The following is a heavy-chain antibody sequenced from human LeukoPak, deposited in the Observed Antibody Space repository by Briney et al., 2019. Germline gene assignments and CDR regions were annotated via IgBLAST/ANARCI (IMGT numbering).Heavy chain of an antibody. D-gene: IGHD1-7*01. V-gene: IGHV4-39*01. CDR3: ARLLVELVDY. CDR2: IYYSGST. CDR1: GGSISSSSYY. Sequence: KPSETLSLTCTVSGGSISSSSYYWGWIRQPPGKGLEWIGSIYYSGSTYYNPSLKSRVTISVDTSKNQFSLKLSSVTAADTAVYYCARLLVELVDYWGQGTLVTVST. J-gene: IGHJ4*02.